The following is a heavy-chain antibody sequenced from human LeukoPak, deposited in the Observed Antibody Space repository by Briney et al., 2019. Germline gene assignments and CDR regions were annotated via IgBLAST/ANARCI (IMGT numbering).Heavy chain of an antibody. Sequence: SETLSLTCTVSGGSISSYYWSWIRQPAGKGLEWIGRIYTSGSTNYNPSLKSRVTMSVDTSKNQFSLKLSSVTPEDTAVYYCARGKSRSNKVCYAFDIWGQGTMVTVSS. J-gene: IGHJ3*02. CDR2: IYTSGST. CDR3: ARGKSRSNKVCYAFDI. D-gene: IGHD2/OR15-2a*01. CDR1: GGSISSYY. V-gene: IGHV4-4*07.